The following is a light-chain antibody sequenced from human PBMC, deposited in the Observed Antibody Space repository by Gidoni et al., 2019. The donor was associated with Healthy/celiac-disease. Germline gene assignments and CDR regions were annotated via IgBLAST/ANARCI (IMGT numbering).Light chain of an antibody. Sequence: SYDLTQPPPLSASPGQTARITCPGDALPKQYAYWYQQKPGQAPVLVIYKDSERPPGIPERFSGSSSGTTVTLTISGVQAEDEADYYCQSADSSGTYVVFGGGTKLTVL. V-gene: IGLV3-25*02. CDR1: ALPKQY. J-gene: IGLJ2*01. CDR3: QSADSSGTYVV. CDR2: KDS.